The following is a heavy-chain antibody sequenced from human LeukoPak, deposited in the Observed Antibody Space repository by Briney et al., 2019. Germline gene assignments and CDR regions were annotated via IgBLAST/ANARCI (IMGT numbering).Heavy chain of an antibody. Sequence: GGSLRLSCATSGFTFSEHYMDWVRQAPGKGLEWVGRSRNKAHSYTTEYAASVKGRFTISRDDSKNSLYLQMNSLKSEDMAVYYCTRRAYGDQRGFDCWGQGTLVTVSS. CDR2: SRNKAHSYTT. V-gene: IGHV3-72*01. CDR3: TRRAYGDQRGFDC. D-gene: IGHD4-17*01. J-gene: IGHJ4*02. CDR1: GFTFSEHY.